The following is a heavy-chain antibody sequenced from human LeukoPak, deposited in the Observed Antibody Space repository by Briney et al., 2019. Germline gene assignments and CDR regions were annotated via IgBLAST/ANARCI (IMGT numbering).Heavy chain of an antibody. CDR2: INPNSGGT. J-gene: IGHJ5*02. D-gene: IGHD2/OR15-2a*01. CDR1: GYTFTGYY. CDR3: ARDNSAPPVLMFDP. V-gene: IGHV1-2*02. Sequence: VASVKVSCKASGYTFTGYYMHWVRQAPGQGLEWMGWINPNSGGTNYAQKFQGRVTMTRDTSISTAYMELSRLRSDDTAVYYCARDNSAPPVLMFDPWGQGTPVTVSS.